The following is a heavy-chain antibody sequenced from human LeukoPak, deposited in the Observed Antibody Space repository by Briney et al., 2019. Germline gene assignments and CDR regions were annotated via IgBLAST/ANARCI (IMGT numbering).Heavy chain of an antibody. D-gene: IGHD2-8*02. CDR2: ISGSGGST. CDR1: GFTFSSYA. Sequence: GGSLRLSCAASGFTFSSYAMSWVRQAPGKGLEWVSAISGSGGSTYYADSVKGRFTISRDNSKNTLYLQMNSLRAEDTAVYYCAKAPPNHCTGGVCPYYYYYYMDVWSKGTTVTVSS. CDR3: AKAPPNHCTGGVCPYYYYYYMDV. V-gene: IGHV3-23*01. J-gene: IGHJ6*03.